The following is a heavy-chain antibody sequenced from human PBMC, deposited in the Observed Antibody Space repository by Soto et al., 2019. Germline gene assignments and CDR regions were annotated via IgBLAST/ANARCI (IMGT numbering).Heavy chain of an antibody. Sequence: GESLKISCKGSGYSSTSYWIGWVRQMPGKGLEWMGIIYPGDSDTRYSPSFQGQVTISADKSISTAYLQWSSLKASDTAMYYCARHGIVVVPAAANSHYYYYYMDVWGKGTTVTVSS. CDR3: ARHGIVVVPAAANSHYYYYYMDV. CDR2: IYPGDSDT. CDR1: GYSSTSYW. V-gene: IGHV5-51*01. J-gene: IGHJ6*03. D-gene: IGHD2-2*01.